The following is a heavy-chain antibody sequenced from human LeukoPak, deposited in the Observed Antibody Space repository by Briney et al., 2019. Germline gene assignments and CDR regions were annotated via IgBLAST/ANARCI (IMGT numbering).Heavy chain of an antibody. V-gene: IGHV4-59*08. CDR3: ARREGSHYSVDL. CDR2: IYYSGVT. J-gene: IGHJ6*02. D-gene: IGHD2-15*01. CDR1: GASLSSYY. Sequence: SETLSLTCTVSGASLSSYYWSWIRLPPGKGLEWIGSIYYSGVTNFNPSPKRRIAMSVDTSRNLFSLKLSSVTAADTAVYFCARREGSHYSVDLWGQGTTVTVSS.